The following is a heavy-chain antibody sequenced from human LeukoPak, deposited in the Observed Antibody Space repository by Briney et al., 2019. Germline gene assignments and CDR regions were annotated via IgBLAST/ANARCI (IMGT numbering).Heavy chain of an antibody. CDR2: ISSNGGST. V-gene: IGHV3-64D*06. CDR3: VREISGYYAY. CDR1: GFTFSSHP. D-gene: IGHD3-22*01. J-gene: IGHJ4*02. Sequence: AGGSLRLSCSASGFTFSSHPMHWVRQAPGKGLEYVSVISSNGGSTYYADSVKGRFTISRDNSKNTLYLQMSSLRAEDTDVYYCVREISGYYAYWGQGTLVTVSS.